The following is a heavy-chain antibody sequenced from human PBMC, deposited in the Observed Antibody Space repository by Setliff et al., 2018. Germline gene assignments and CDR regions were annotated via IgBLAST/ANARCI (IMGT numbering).Heavy chain of an antibody. D-gene: IGHD6-19*01. V-gene: IGHV1-69*13. Sequence: SVKVSCKTSGNTFISYGISWLRQAPGQGLEWMGGIIPIRGAADYAQKFQGKVIITADGSTSTAYKELTSLRSDDAAVYYCAGGPSGWSSATSRYYFYMDVWGKETTVTV. J-gene: IGHJ6*03. CDR3: AGGPSGWSSATSRYYFYMDV. CDR2: IIPIRGAA. CDR1: GNTFISYG.